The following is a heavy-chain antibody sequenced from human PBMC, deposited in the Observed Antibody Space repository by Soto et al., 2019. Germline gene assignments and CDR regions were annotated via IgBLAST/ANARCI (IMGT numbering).Heavy chain of an antibody. D-gene: IGHD3-16*01. V-gene: IGHV4-34*01. CDR3: ARVIRLEYPDYYSGMDV. Sequence: QVQLQQWGAGLVKPSETLSLSCGVDGGSFSGYFWSWIRQPPGRGLEWIGETNHRGITNDNPSLKSRMRISADRTNNQFYVRLSSVTAADTAVYYCARVIRLEYPDYYSGMDVWGQGTTVTVSS. CDR2: TNHRGIT. J-gene: IGHJ6*02. CDR1: GGSFSGYF.